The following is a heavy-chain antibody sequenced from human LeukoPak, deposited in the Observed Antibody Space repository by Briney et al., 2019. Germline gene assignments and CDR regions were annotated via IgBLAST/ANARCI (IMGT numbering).Heavy chain of an antibody. CDR3: ARGTYDYVWGSYPSYFDY. Sequence: GGSLRLSCAASGFTFSSYATSWIRQAPGKGLEWVSYISSSGSTIYYADSVKGRFTISRENAKNSLSLQMNSLRAEDTAVYYCARGTYDYVWGSYPSYFDYWGQGTLVTVSS. J-gene: IGHJ4*02. CDR1: GFTFSSYA. D-gene: IGHD3-16*02. CDR2: ISSSGSTI. V-gene: IGHV3-11*01.